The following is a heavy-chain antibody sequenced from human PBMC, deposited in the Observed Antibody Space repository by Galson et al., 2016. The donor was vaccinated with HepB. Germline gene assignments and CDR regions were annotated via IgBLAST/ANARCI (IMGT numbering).Heavy chain of an antibody. CDR1: GGSISSSSYY. V-gene: IGHV4-39*01. Sequence: ETLSLTCTVSGGSISSSSYYWGWIRQPPGKGLEWLGSIYYSGSTYYNPSLQSRVTISVDTSKNQFSLKMSSVTAADTAVYYCARRFRYTYGPPYGMDVWGQGTQVTVAS. CDR2: IYYSGST. CDR3: ARRFRYTYGPPYGMDV. J-gene: IGHJ6*02. D-gene: IGHD5-18*01.